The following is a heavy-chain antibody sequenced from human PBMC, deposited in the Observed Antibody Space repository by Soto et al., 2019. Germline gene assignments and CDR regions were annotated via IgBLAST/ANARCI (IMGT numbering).Heavy chain of an antibody. D-gene: IGHD6-6*01. V-gene: IGHV3-30-3*01. J-gene: IGHJ3*02. Sequence: QVQLVESGGGVVQPGRSLRLSCAASGFTFSSYAMHWVRQAPGKGLEWVAVISYDGSNKYYADSVKGRFTISRDNSKNTLYLQMNSLRAEDTAVYYCARELEAADAFDIWGQGTMVTVSS. CDR3: ARELEAADAFDI. CDR2: ISYDGSNK. CDR1: GFTFSSYA.